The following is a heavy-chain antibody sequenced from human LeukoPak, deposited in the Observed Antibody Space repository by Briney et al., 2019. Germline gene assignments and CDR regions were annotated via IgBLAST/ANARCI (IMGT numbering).Heavy chain of an antibody. D-gene: IGHD1-26*01. V-gene: IGHV4-30-2*01. J-gene: IGHJ3*02. CDR1: GGSISSGGHS. CDR3: ARAPQGGTTAFDI. CDR2: IYHSGST. Sequence: SETLSLTCAVSGGSISSGGHSWSWIRQPPGKGLEWIGYIYHSGSTYYNPSLKSRVTISVDRSKNQFSLKLSSVTAADTAVYYCARAPQGGTTAFDIWGQGTMVTVSS.